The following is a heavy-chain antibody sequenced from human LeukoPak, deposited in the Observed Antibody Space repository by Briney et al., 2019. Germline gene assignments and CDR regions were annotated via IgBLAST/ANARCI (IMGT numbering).Heavy chain of an antibody. CDR3: ARDDAYSSGFDFDY. V-gene: IGHV3-21*01. D-gene: IGHD6-19*01. CDR2: ISSSNSYI. J-gene: IGHJ4*02. Sequence: GGSLRLSCAASGFTFGSYSMNWVRQAPGKGLEWVSSISSSNSYIYYADSVKGRFTISRDNAKNSLYLQMNSLRAEDTAVYYCARDDAYSSGFDFDYWGQGTLVTVSS. CDR1: GFTFGSYS.